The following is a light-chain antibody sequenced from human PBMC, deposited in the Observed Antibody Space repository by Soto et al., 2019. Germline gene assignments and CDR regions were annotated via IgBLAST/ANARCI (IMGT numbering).Light chain of an antibody. J-gene: IGKJ5*01. V-gene: IGKV3-20*01. CDR2: DAS. CDR1: QSVSSS. Sequence: PGERATLSCRASQSVSSSLAWYQQKPGLAPTFLISDASSRASGVPDRFTGGGSGTDFTLTIRRLEPEDFALYYCQQYAGSPITFGQGTRLEIK. CDR3: QQYAGSPIT.